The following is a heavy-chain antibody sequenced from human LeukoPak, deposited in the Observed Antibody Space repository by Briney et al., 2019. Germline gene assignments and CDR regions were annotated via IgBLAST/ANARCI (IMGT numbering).Heavy chain of an antibody. Sequence: PGGSLRLSCAASGFTFSSSWMSWVRQAPGKGLEWVTNIKTDGSEKYYVDSVKGRFTISRDNAKNSLYLQMNSPRAEDTALYYCARDTVGVTDYWGQGTLVTVSS. CDR2: IKTDGSEK. V-gene: IGHV3-7*01. CDR3: ARDTVGVTDY. D-gene: IGHD1-26*01. J-gene: IGHJ4*02. CDR1: GFTFSSSW.